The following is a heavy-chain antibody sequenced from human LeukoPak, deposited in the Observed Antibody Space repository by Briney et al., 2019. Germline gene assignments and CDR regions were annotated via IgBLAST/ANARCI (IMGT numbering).Heavy chain of an antibody. CDR3: ATTPYAIAAPDF. V-gene: IGHV1-69*13. CDR1: GGTFSNHA. D-gene: IGHD6-6*01. CDR2: SIPIFRTT. J-gene: IGHJ4*02. Sequence: SVKVSCKASGGTFSNHAIYWVRQAPGQGLEWVGGSIPIFRTTKFAQKFQGRVTISADESTSTSYMDLTSLRSEDTAVYYCATTPYAIAAPDFWGQGTLVTVSS.